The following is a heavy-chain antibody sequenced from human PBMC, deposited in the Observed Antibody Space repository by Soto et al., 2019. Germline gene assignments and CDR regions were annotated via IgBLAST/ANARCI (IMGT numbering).Heavy chain of an antibody. J-gene: IGHJ5*02. D-gene: IGHD2-15*01. CDR3: VRDRDIVAGQGWFDP. V-gene: IGHV1-69*01. CDR1: GGTFSSYA. Sequence: QVQLVQSGAEVKKPGSSVKVSCKASGGTFSSYAISWVRQAPGQGLEWMGGIIPIFSTANYAQKFQARVTTSADESTSPAYSELSRLTSEDTAVYFCVRDRDIVAGQGWFDPWGQGTLVTVSS. CDR2: IIPIFSTA.